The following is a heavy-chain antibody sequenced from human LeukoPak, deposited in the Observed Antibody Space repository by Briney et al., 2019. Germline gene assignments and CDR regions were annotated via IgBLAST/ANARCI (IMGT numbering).Heavy chain of an antibody. CDR2: IYSSATT. CDR1: GGSISTYN. Sequence: KPSETLSLTCTVSGGSISTYNWSWLRQPAGKGLEWIGRIYSSATTNLNPSLKSRVTLSIDASKNQVSLRLSSVTAADTAVYYCARGRYCTATICGGGDAFDIWGQGTVVTVSS. J-gene: IGHJ3*02. CDR3: ARGRYCTATICGGGDAFDI. D-gene: IGHD2-8*02. V-gene: IGHV4-4*07.